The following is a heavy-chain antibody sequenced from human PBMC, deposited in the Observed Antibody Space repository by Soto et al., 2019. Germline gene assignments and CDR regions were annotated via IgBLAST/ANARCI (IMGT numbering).Heavy chain of an antibody. Sequence: PGGSLRLSCAASGFTFSSYAISWVRQAPGKGLEWVSAISGSGGSTYYADSVKGRFTISRDNSKNTLYLQMNSLRAEDTAVYYCAKGEITMVRDPYYMDVWGKGTTVTVSS. D-gene: IGHD3-10*01. J-gene: IGHJ6*03. V-gene: IGHV3-23*01. CDR3: AKGEITMVRDPYYMDV. CDR1: GFTFSSYA. CDR2: ISGSGGST.